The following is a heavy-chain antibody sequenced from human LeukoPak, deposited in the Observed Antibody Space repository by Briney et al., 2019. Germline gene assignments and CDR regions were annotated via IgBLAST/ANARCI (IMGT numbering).Heavy chain of an antibody. Sequence: ASVKVSCKASGYTFTSYGISWVRQAPGQGLEWMGWISAYNGNTNYAQKLQGRVTMTTDTSTSTAYMELRSLRSDDTGVYYCARDTVLLWFGERNGAIDFWGQGTLVTVSS. CDR1: GYTFTSYG. V-gene: IGHV1-18*01. J-gene: IGHJ4*02. D-gene: IGHD3-10*01. CDR2: ISAYNGNT. CDR3: ARDTVLLWFGERNGAIDF.